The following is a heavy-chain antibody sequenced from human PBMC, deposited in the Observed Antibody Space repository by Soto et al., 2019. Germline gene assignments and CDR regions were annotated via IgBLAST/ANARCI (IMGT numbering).Heavy chain of an antibody. CDR3: ARDSFSNPDYGDYAWDYYGMDV. D-gene: IGHD4-17*01. Sequence: HPGGSLRLSCAASGFTFSSYGMHWVRQAPGKGLEWVAVIWYDGSNKYYADSVKGRFTISRDNSKNTLYLQMNSLRAEDTAVYYCARDSFSNPDYGDYAWDYYGMDVWGQGTTVTVSS. CDR2: IWYDGSNK. CDR1: GFTFSSYG. J-gene: IGHJ6*02. V-gene: IGHV3-33*01.